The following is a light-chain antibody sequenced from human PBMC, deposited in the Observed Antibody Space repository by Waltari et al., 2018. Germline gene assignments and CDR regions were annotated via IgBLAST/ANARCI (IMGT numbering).Light chain of an antibody. J-gene: IGKJ1*01. CDR2: RAP. CDR3: QQHGTLPGT. V-gene: IGKV3-20*01. Sequence: CRPSQGVGSNSLSWYQQKPRQAPRLVIYRAPRRTTGIPDRFSGSGAGTDFSLTISRLEREDFAVYYGQQHGTLPGTFGPGTTVELK. CDR1: QGVGSNS.